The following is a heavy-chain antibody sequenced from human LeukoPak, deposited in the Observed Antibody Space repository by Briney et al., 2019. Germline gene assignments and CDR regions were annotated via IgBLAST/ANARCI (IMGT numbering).Heavy chain of an antibody. J-gene: IGHJ4*02. CDR1: GFTVISNY. D-gene: IGHD2-2*01. Sequence: GGSLRLSCAASGFTVISNYMSWVRQAPGKGLEWVSGIYSGGSTYYADSVKGRFTISRDDSKNTLYLQMNSLRAEDTALYYCARVPDAMLGYFDYWGQGTLVTVSS. V-gene: IGHV3-53*01. CDR3: ARVPDAMLGYFDY. CDR2: IYSGGST.